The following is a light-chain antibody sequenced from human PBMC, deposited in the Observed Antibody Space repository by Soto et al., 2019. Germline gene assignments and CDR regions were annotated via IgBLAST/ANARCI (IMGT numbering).Light chain of an antibody. CDR3: LQDYKNPLT. CDR2: AAY. Sequence: AIEMTQSPSSLSASVGDRVTITCRASQGIRNDLGWYQQKPGKAPKLLIYAAYSLQSGVPSRFSGSGSGTDFTLTISSLQPEDFATXXXLQDYKNPLTFGGGTKVEIK. V-gene: IGKV1-6*01. J-gene: IGKJ4*01. CDR1: QGIRND.